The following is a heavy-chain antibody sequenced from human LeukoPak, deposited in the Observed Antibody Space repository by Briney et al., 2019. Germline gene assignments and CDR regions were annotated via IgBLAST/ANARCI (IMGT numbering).Heavy chain of an antibody. CDR2: IYYSGST. J-gene: IGHJ4*02. Sequence: SETLSLTCAVSGGSITSNTYYWGWIRQPPGKGLEWIGSIYYSGSTYYNPSLKSRVTISVDMSKNQFSLKLSSVTAADTAVYYCARQGSGSDFWGQGTLVTVSS. CDR1: GGSITSNTYY. D-gene: IGHD3-3*01. CDR3: ARQGSGSDF. V-gene: IGHV4-39*01.